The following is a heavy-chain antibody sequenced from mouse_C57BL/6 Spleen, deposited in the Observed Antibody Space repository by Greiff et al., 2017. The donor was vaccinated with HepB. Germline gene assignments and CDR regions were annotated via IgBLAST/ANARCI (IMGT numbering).Heavy chain of an antibody. Sequence: VKLMESGPELVKPGASVKISCKASGYSFTSYYIHWVKQRPGQGLEWIGWIYPGSGNTKYNEKFKGKATLTADTSSSTAYMQRSSLTSEDSAVYYCARYGDDYWGQGTTLTVSS. V-gene: IGHV1-66*01. CDR2: IYPGSGNT. J-gene: IGHJ2*01. CDR1: GYSFTSYY. CDR3: ARYGDDY. D-gene: IGHD1-1*01.